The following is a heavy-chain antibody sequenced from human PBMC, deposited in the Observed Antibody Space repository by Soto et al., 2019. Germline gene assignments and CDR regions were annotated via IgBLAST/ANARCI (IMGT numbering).Heavy chain of an antibody. CDR1: GFTFSHHD. J-gene: IGHJ4*02. Sequence: GGSLRLSCVASGFTFSHHDMSWVRQAPGKGLEWVSAISGSGDRTHYADSVKGRFTISRDNSKNMLSLQMNSLRAEDTAVYHCAKGLSGASSFDYWGQGSLVTVSS. CDR3: AKGLSGASSFDY. CDR2: ISGSGDRT. V-gene: IGHV3-23*01. D-gene: IGHD2-15*01.